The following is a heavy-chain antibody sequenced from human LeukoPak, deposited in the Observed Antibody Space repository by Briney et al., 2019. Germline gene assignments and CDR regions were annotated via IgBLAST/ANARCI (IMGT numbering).Heavy chain of an antibody. Sequence: SETLSLTCTVSGGSISSSTSGWGWYWGWIRQPPGKGLEWIGSIYYSGSTYYNPSLKGRVTISVDTSKNQFSLKLYSVTAADTAVYYCASIGQYYHGSGSLTQRNTRDFDYWGQGTLVTVSS. CDR3: ASIGQYYHGSGSLTQRNTRDFDY. CDR1: GGSISSSTSGWGWY. D-gene: IGHD3-10*01. J-gene: IGHJ4*02. CDR2: IYYSGST. V-gene: IGHV4-39*07.